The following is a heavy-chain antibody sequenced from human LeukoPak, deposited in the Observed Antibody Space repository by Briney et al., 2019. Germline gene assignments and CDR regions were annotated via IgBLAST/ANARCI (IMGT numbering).Heavy chain of an antibody. V-gene: IGHV3-7*03. D-gene: IGHD5-18*01. CDR3: ARAKASAMFSSDY. CDR1: GFTFSNYW. Sequence: GGSLRLSCAASGFTFSNYWMSWVRQTPGKGLEWVANIKQDGSEEYYVGSVKGRFIISRDNAKKSLYLQMNSLRVEDTAVYYCARAKASAMFSSDYWGQGTLVTVSS. J-gene: IGHJ4*02. CDR2: IKQDGSEE.